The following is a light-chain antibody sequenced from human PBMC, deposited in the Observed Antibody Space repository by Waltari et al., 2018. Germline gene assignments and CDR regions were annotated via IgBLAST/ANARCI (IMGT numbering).Light chain of an antibody. Sequence: QSVLTQPPSASGTPGQRVTISCSGSSSNIGSNYASWYQQLPATAPKLLIYRNNQRPSGVPDRFSGSKSGTSASLAISGLRSEDEADYYCAAWDDSLSGVVFGGGTKLTVL. CDR2: RNN. J-gene: IGLJ3*02. CDR1: SSNIGSNY. V-gene: IGLV1-47*01. CDR3: AAWDDSLSGVV.